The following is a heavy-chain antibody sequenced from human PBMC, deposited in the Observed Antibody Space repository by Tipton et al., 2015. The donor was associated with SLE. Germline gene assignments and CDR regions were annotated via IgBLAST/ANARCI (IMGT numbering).Heavy chain of an antibody. CDR3: ARHDTNYGRNWFDP. CDR1: VGSIISTNHY. Sequence: TLSLTCTVSVGSIISTNHYWSWIRQPPGKGPECIGRITNNGNTYYIPSLQSRVTMSVDTSKNHFSLKLSSVTAADTAVYYCARHDTNYGRNWFDPWGQETLVTVSS. D-gene: IGHD2-8*01. CDR2: ITNNGNT. V-gene: IGHV4-39*01. J-gene: IGHJ5*02.